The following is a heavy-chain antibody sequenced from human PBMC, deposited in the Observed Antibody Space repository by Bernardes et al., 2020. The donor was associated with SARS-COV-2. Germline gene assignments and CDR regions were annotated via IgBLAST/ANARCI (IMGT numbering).Heavy chain of an antibody. V-gene: IGHV3-33*08. CDR2: IWYDGTNK. CDR1: GFTFSNYG. Sequence: VGSLRLSCAASGFTFSNYGMHWVRQAPGKGLEWVAVIWYDGTNKYFVDSVKGRFTISRDSSKNTVYLQMNSLRDEDTAVYHCARAPRYCSGGTCYGGFDIWGQGTMVTVSS. CDR3: ARAPRYCSGGTCYGGFDI. D-gene: IGHD2-15*01. J-gene: IGHJ3*02.